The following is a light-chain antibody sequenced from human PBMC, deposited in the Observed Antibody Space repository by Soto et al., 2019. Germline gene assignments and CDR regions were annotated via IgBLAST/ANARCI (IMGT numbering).Light chain of an antibody. Sequence: EIVMTQFPATLSVSPGERATLSCRASQSISSNLAWYQQKVGQAPRLLIYDASTRATGVPDRFSGSGSGTDFTLTISRLEPEDFAVYHCQQYGSLSWTFGQGTKVDIK. V-gene: IGKV3D-15*01. J-gene: IGKJ1*01. CDR1: QSISSN. CDR2: DAS. CDR3: QQYGSLSWT.